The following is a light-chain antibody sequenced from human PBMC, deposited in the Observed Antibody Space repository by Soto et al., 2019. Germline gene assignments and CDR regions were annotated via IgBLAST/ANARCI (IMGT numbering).Light chain of an antibody. CDR2: GAS. CDR3: QQYNYWPQT. J-gene: IGKJ1*01. CDR1: QSVATN. V-gene: IGKV3-15*01. Sequence: EAVLTQSPATLSVAPGERATLSCRASQSVATNLAWYQQRPGQAPRLLIYGASKRAVGLPARFSGSGSGTEFTLTITSLQSEDFAVYYCQQYNYWPQTFGQGTKVEIK.